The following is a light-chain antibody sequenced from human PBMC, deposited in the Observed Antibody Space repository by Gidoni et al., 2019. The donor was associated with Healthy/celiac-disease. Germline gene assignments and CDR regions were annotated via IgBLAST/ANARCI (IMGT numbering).Light chain of an antibody. V-gene: IGKV1-33*01. CDR3: QQSAL. CDR2: DAS. J-gene: IGKJ1*01. Sequence: DIQMTQSPSSLSASVGDRVTITCQASQDISNYLNWYQQKPGKAPKLLIYDASNLETGVPSRFSGSGSGTDFTFTISSLQPEDIATYYCQQSALFXXXTKVEIK. CDR1: QDISNY.